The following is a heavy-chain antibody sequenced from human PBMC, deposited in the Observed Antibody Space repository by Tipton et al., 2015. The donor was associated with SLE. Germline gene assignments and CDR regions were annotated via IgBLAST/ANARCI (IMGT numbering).Heavy chain of an antibody. D-gene: IGHD2-2*01. CDR3: VSALTSVAY. V-gene: IGHV1-2*02. Sequence: QLVQSGAEVKKPGASVKVSCKASGYTFMGYYMHWVRQAPGQGLEWMGWINPNSGDTNFARKFQDRLTMTRDMSISTAYMGLSRLRSDDTAVYYCVSALTSVAYWGQGTLVSVSS. CDR1: GYTFMGYY. J-gene: IGHJ4*02. CDR2: INPNSGDT.